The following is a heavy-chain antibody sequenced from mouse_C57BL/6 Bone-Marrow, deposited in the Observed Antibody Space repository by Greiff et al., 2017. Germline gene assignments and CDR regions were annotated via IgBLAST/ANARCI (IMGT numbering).Heavy chain of an antibody. V-gene: IGHV5-6*01. CDR1: GFTFSSYG. J-gene: IGHJ2*01. Sequence: EVKLMESGGDLVKPGGSLKLSCAASGFTFSSYGMSWVRQTPDKRLEWVATISSGGSYTYYPDSVKGRFTISRDNAKNTLYLQMSSLKSEDTAMYYCARHPFVYYFDYWGQCTTLTVSS. CDR2: ISSGGSYT. CDR3: ARHPFVYYFDY.